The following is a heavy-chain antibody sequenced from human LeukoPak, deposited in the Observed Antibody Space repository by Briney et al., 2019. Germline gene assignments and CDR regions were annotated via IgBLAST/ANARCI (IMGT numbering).Heavy chain of an antibody. CDR3: ARDLDGSGNYYWFDP. D-gene: IGHD3-10*01. CDR2: INSDGSST. CDR1: GFTFSSYW. V-gene: IGHV3-74*01. Sequence: GGSLRLSCAASGFTFSSYWMHWVRQAPGKGLVWVSRINSDGSSTTYADSVKGRFTISRDNAKNTLYLQMNSLRAEDTAVYYCARDLDGSGNYYWFDPWGQGTLVTVSS. J-gene: IGHJ5*02.